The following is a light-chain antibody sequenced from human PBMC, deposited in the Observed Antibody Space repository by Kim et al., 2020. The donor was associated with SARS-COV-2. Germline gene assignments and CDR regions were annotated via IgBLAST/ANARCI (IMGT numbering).Light chain of an antibody. CDR2: AIF. V-gene: IGKV3-20*01. CDR3: QHEGSSGYT. J-gene: IGKJ2*01. Sequence: IVLTQSPDTLSLSPGERATLSCRASQTFSSNWLYWYQQNRGQAPRLLIDAIFNRATGIPVSFSGSGSGSDFTLTISRLEPEDVAVYYCQHEGSSGYTFGQGTKLEI. CDR1: QTFSSNW.